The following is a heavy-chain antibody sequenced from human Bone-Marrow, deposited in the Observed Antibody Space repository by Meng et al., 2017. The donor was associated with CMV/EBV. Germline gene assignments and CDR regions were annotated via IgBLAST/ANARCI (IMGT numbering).Heavy chain of an antibody. CDR2: IRYDGSKK. CDR3: AKEAGSNNWYFDL. CDR1: GFTFSIYG. V-gene: IGHV3-30*02. Sequence: GESLKISCAASGFTFSIYGMHWVRQAPGKGLEWVAGIRYDGSKKYYGDSVKGRFAISRDNSKNTHYLQMNSLRAEDTAVYYCAKEAGSNNWYFDLWGRGTRVTGFS. J-gene: IGHJ2*01. D-gene: IGHD6-13*01.